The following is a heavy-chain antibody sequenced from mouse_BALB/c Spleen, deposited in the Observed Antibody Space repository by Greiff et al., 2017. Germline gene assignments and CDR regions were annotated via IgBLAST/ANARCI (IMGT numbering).Heavy chain of an antibody. D-gene: IGHD2-4*01. V-gene: IGHV5-6-5*01. Sequence: EVKVVESGGGLVKPGGSLKLSCAASGFTFSSYAMSWVRQTPEKRLEWVASISSGGSTYYPDSVKGRFTISRDNARNILYLQMSSLRSEDTAMYYCARVYDYDAYAMDYWGQGTSVTVSS. CDR3: ARVYDYDAYAMDY. J-gene: IGHJ4*01. CDR1: GFTFSSYA. CDR2: ISSGGST.